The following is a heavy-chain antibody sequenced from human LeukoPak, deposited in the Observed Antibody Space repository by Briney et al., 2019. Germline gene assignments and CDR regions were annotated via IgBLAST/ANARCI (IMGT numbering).Heavy chain of an antibody. J-gene: IGHJ6*03. D-gene: IGHD6-13*01. Sequence: GGSLRLSCAASGFTFSSYAMHWVRQAPGKGLEWVAVISYDGSNKYYADSVKGRFTISRDNSKNTLYLQMNSLRAEDTAVYYCVRVGQAAAVIGGDYYYMDVWGKGTTVTVSS. CDR2: ISYDGSNK. CDR1: GFTFSSYA. CDR3: VRVGQAAAVIGGDYYYMDV. V-gene: IGHV3-30-3*01.